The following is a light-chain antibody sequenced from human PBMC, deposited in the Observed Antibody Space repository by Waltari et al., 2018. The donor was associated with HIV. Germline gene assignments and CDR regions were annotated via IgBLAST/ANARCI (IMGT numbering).Light chain of an antibody. CDR1: QTVSSS. J-gene: IGKJ4*01. CDR2: GAS. V-gene: IGKV3-15*01. Sequence: EIVMTQSPATLSVSPVERATVSCRASQTVSSSLAWYQQKPGQAPRLLIYGASTRATGIAARFSGSGSGTEFALTISSLQSEDFAVYYCQQYNDWPLTFGGGTRVEIK. CDR3: QQYNDWPLT.